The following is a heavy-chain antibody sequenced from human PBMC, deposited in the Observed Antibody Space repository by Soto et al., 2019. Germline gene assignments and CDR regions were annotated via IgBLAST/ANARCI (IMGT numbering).Heavy chain of an antibody. CDR1: GYTLTSYY. CDR2: INPSGGIT. J-gene: IGHJ6*02. V-gene: IGHV1-46*01. D-gene: IGHD2-21*02. CDR3: AKSNFGGDDYFQYGLDV. Sequence: ASVKVSCKASGYTLTSYYLHWVRQAPGQGPEWMGIINPSGGITNDAQKFQDRVTMTSDTSTSTVYMELSSLRSDDTAVYYCAKSNFGGDDYFQYGLDVWGQGTTVTVSS.